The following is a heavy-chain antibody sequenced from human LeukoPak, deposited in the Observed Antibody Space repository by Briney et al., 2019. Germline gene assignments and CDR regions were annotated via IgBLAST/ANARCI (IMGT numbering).Heavy chain of an antibody. V-gene: IGHV3-30*02. J-gene: IGHJ3*02. CDR3: AKSGIDYYDSSGYRMGAFDI. Sequence: GGSLRLSCAASGFTFSSYGMHWVRQAPGKGLEWVAVIWYDGSNKYYADSVKGRFTISRDNSKNTLYLQMNSLRAEDTAVYYCAKSGIDYYDSSGYRMGAFDIWGQGTMVTVSS. CDR1: GFTFSSYG. D-gene: IGHD3-22*01. CDR2: IWYDGSNK.